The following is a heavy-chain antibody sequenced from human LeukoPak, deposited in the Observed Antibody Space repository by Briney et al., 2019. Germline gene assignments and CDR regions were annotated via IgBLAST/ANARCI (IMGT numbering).Heavy chain of an antibody. CDR3: ARNGGKSDFAY. CDR2: IFRTGST. D-gene: IGHD4-23*01. CDR1: GGSISGTNW. J-gene: IGHJ4*02. Sequence: SETLSLTCGVSGGSISGTNWWSWVRQPPGKGLEWIGEIFRTGSTNYNPSLKRRVTISLDKSKNQFSLRLTSVTAADTAVYYCARNGGKSDFAYWGQGTLVTVSS. V-gene: IGHV4-4*02.